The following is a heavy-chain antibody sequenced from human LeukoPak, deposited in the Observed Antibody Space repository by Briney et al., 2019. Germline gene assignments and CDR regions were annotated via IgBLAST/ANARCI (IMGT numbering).Heavy chain of an antibody. CDR3: ARGSYYYGSGSYYRVYYFDY. CDR2: IYYSGST. Sequence: PSETLSLTCTVSGGSISSSSYYWGWIRQPPGKGLEWIGSIYYSGSTYYNPSLKSRVTISVDTSKNQFSLKLSSVTAADTAAYYCARGSYYYGSGSYYRVYYFDYWGQGTLVTVSS. J-gene: IGHJ4*02. D-gene: IGHD3-10*01. V-gene: IGHV4-39*07. CDR1: GGSISSSSYY.